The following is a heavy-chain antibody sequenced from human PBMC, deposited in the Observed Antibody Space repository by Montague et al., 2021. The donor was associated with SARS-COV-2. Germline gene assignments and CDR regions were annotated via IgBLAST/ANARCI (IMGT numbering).Heavy chain of an antibody. D-gene: IGHD4-17*01. CDR1: GFSLSTSGVG. V-gene: IGHV2-5*02. CDR3: AHRDYTVATPYFDP. CDR2: IYWDDDK. J-gene: IGHJ4*02. Sequence: PALVKPTQTLTLTCTFSGFSLSTSGVGVGWIRQPPGKALEWLALIYWDDDKRYCPSLKSRLTITKDTSKNQVVLTMTNMDPVDTATYYCAHRDYTVATPYFDPWGQGTLVTVSS.